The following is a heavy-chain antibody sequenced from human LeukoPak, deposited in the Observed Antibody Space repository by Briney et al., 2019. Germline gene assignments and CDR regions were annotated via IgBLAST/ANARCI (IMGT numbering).Heavy chain of an antibody. V-gene: IGHV4-59*01. CDR3: ARGIAAAGTFRY. D-gene: IGHD6-13*01. J-gene: IGHJ4*02. CDR1: GGSLSSYY. CDR2: IYYSGST. Sequence: SETLSLTCTVSGGSLSSYYWSWIRQPPGKGLEGIGYIYYSGSTNYNTSLKSRVTISVDTSKNQFSLKLSSVTAADTAVYYCARGIAAAGTFRYWGQGTLVTVSS.